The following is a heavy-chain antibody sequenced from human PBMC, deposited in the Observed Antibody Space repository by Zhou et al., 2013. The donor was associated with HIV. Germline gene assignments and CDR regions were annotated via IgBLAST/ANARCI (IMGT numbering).Heavy chain of an antibody. J-gene: IGHJ6*03. Sequence: QVQLMQSGAEVKKPGASVKVSCKASGYTFTSYAISWVRQAPGQGLEWMGWISGYSGNTNYAQKLQGRVTMTTDTSTTTAYMELRSLRSDDTAMYYCARDHGLGLYYYFYMAVWGEGTSVTVSS. V-gene: IGHV1-18*01. D-gene: IGHD7-27*01. CDR1: GYTFTSYA. CDR2: ISGYSGNT. CDR3: ARDHGLGLYYYFYMAV.